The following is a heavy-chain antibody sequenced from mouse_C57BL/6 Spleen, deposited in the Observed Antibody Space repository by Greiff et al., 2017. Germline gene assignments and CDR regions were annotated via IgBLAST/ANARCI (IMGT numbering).Heavy chain of an antibody. CDR2: INPGSGGT. CDR3: ARSGDYRYAMDY. Sequence: VQLQQSGAELVRPGTSVKASCKASGYAFTNYLIEWVKQRPGQGLEWIGVINPGSGGTNYNEKFKGKATLTADKSSSTAYMQLSSLTSEDSAVYFCARSGDYRYAMDYWGQGTSVTVSS. V-gene: IGHV1-54*01. D-gene: IGHD2-4*01. CDR1: GYAFTNYL. J-gene: IGHJ4*01.